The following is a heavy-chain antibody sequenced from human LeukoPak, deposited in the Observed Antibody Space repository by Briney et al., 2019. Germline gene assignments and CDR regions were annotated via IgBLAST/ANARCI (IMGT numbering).Heavy chain of an antibody. Sequence: PGGSLRLSCAASGFTFSTYGMHWVRQAPGKGLEWVAVIWYDASNKYFADSVKGRFTISRDNSKNTLYLQMNGLRAEDTAVYYCARDRVGYSSGYDGLDVWGQGTTVTVSS. CDR2: IWYDASNK. CDR1: GFTFSTYG. D-gene: IGHD5-18*01. V-gene: IGHV3-33*01. J-gene: IGHJ6*02. CDR3: ARDRVGYSSGYDGLDV.